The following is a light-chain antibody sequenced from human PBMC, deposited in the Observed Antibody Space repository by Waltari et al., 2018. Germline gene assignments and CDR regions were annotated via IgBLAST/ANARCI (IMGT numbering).Light chain of an antibody. V-gene: IGLV2-14*01. CDR1: SSDVGGYDY. CDR2: EVS. Sequence: QSALPQPASVSGSPVQAIPITCTGTSSDVGGYDYVPWYQQHPGKAPKLMIYEVSNRPSGVSNRFSGSKSGNTASLTISGLQAEDEADYYCSSYTSSSTHYVFGTGTKVTVL. J-gene: IGLJ1*01. CDR3: SSYTSSSTHYV.